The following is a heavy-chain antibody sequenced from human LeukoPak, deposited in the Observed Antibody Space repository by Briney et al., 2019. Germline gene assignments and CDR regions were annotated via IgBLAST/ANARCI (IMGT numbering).Heavy chain of an antibody. J-gene: IGHJ4*02. CDR2: IYYSGST. Sequence: SETLSLTCTVSGGSISSSSYYWGWIRQPPGKGLEWIGSIYYSGSTYYNPSLKSRVTISVDTSKNQFSLKLSSVTAADTAVYYCAKFHRRILWNWGQGTLVTVSS. V-gene: IGHV4-39*07. D-gene: IGHD2-21*01. CDR3: AKFHRRILWN. CDR1: GGSISSSSYY.